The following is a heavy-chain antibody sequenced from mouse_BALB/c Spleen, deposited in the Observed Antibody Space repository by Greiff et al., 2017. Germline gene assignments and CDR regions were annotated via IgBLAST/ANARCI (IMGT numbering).Heavy chain of an antibody. Sequence: EVKVVESGPELVKPGASVKIPCKASGYTFTDYNMDWVKQSHGKSLEWIGDINPNNGGTIYNQKFKGKATLTVDKSSSTAYMELRSLTSEDTAVYYCARGITTVVSHWYFDVWGAGTTVTVSS. CDR2: INPNNGGT. CDR1: GYTFTDYN. CDR3: ARGITTVVSHWYFDV. D-gene: IGHD1-1*01. V-gene: IGHV1-18*01. J-gene: IGHJ1*01.